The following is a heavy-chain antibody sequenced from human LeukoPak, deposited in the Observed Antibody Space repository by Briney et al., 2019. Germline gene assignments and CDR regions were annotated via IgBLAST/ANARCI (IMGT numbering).Heavy chain of an antibody. Sequence: PGGSLRLSCAASGFTFSDYEMNWVRQAPGKGLEWVSYIGSSDTTIYYADSLKGRFTISRDNAKNSLYLQMNSLRAEDTAVYYCARTSGPRGAFDIWGQGTMVTASS. D-gene: IGHD7-27*01. CDR2: IGSSDTTI. CDR1: GFTFSDYE. V-gene: IGHV3-48*03. CDR3: ARTSGPRGAFDI. J-gene: IGHJ3*02.